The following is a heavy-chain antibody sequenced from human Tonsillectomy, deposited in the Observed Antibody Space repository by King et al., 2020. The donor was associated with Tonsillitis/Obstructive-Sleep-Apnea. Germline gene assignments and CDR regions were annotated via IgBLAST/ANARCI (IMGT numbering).Heavy chain of an antibody. CDR1: GGSFSGYY. Sequence: VQLQQWGAGLLKPSETLSLTCAVYGGSFSGYYWSWIRQPPGKGLEWIGEINHSGSTNYNPSIKSRVTISVDTSKNQFSLKLSSVTAADTAVYYCAKENYYGSGIPLAYWGQGTLVTVSS. J-gene: IGHJ4*02. CDR2: INHSGST. V-gene: IGHV4-34*01. D-gene: IGHD3-10*01. CDR3: AKENYYGSGIPLAY.